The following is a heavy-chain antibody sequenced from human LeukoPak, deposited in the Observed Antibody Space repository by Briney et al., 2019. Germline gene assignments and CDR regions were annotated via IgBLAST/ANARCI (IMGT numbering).Heavy chain of an antibody. CDR1: GYTFTSYG. J-gene: IGHJ4*02. CDR2: ISAYNGNT. D-gene: IGHD6-19*01. CDR3: ARGPLAVAGSPLFY. V-gene: IGHV1-18*01. Sequence: ASVKVSCKASGYTFTSYGISWVRQAPGQGLEWMGWISAYNGNTNYAQKVQGRVTMTTDTSTSTAYMELRSLRSDDAAVYYCARGPLAVAGSPLFYWGQGTLVTVSS.